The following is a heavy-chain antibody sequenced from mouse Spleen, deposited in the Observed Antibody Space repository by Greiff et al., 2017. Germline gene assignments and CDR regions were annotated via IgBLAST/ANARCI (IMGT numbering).Heavy chain of an antibody. D-gene: IGHD2-1*01. CDR3: ARSLRLYYGNSAY. J-gene: IGHJ3*01. CDR1: GYTFTDYY. CDR2: INPNNGGT. V-gene: IGHV1-26*01. Sequence: EVQLQQSGPELVKPGASVKISCKASGYTFTDYYMNWVKQSHGKSLEWIGDINPNNGGTSYNQKFKGKATLTVDKSSSTAYMELRSLTSEDSAVYYCARSLRLYYGNSAYWGQGTLVTVSA.